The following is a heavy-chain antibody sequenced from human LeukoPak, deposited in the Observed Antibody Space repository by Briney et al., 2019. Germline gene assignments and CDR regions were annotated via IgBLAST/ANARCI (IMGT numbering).Heavy chain of an antibody. J-gene: IGHJ6*03. Sequence: GGSLRLSCAASGFTFSSYAMSWVRQAPGKGLEWVSGISGSGGSTDYADSVKGRFTISRDNSKNTLYLQMNSLRAEDTAVYYCARSSSGSGGYYMDVWGKGTTVTVSS. D-gene: IGHD1-26*01. CDR2: ISGSGGST. CDR1: GFTFSSYA. CDR3: ARSSSGSGGYYMDV. V-gene: IGHV3-23*01.